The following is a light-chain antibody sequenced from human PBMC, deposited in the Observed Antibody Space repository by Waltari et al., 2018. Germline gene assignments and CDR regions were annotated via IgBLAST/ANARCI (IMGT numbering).Light chain of an antibody. V-gene: IGLV3-21*02. CDR2: DNN. Sequence: SYVLTQPPSVSVAPGQTARITCGRDDIGSETVHCYQQKPGRAPVLLIYDNNDRPSGIPERFSGSTSFSASTSARTAILTITRVEAGDEADYYCQVRDIDQVLFGGGTRLTVL. CDR3: QVRDIDQVL. J-gene: IGLJ3*02. CDR1: DIGSET.